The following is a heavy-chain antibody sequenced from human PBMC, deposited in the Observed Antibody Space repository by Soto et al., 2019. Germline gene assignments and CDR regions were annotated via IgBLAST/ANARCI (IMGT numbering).Heavy chain of an antibody. J-gene: IGHJ4*02. CDR1: GYTFTSYG. Sequence: QVPLVQSGAEVKKPGASVKVSCKASGYTFTSYGISWVRQAPGQGLEWMGWISAYNGNTNYAQKLQGRVTMTTDTSMSTAYMELRSLRSDDTAVYYCARVRHYDILTGYYAPPDYWGQGTLVTVSS. V-gene: IGHV1-18*01. CDR2: ISAYNGNT. CDR3: ARVRHYDILTGYYAPPDY. D-gene: IGHD3-9*01.